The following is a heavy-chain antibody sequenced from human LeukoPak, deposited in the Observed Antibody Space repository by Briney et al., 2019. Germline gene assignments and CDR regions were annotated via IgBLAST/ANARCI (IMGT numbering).Heavy chain of an antibody. V-gene: IGHV3-48*01. CDR2: ISSSSSTI. D-gene: IGHD2-21*02. J-gene: IGHJ3*02. Sequence: KSGGSLRLSCAASGFTFSSYSMNWVRQAPGKGLEWVSYISSSSSTIYYADSVKGRFTISRDNAKNSLYLQMNSLRAEDTAVYYCARDNCDPGDCYSGNAFDIWGQGTMVTVSS. CDR3: ARDNCDPGDCYSGNAFDI. CDR1: GFTFSSYS.